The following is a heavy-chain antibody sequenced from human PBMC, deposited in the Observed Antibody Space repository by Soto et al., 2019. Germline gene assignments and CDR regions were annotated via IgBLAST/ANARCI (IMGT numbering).Heavy chain of an antibody. V-gene: IGHV1-2*04. CDR1: GYTFTGYY. CDR3: ARAAIVATISGIWFDP. J-gene: IGHJ5*02. CDR2: INPNSGGT. D-gene: IGHD5-12*01. Sequence: ASVKVSCKASGYTFTGYYMHWVRQAPGQGLEWMGWINPNSGGTNYAQKFQGWVTMTRDTSISTAYMELSRLRSDDTAVYYCARAAIVATISGIWFDPWGQGTLVTVSS.